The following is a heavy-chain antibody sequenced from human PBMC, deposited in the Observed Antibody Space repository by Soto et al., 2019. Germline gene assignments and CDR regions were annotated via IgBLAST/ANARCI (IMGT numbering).Heavy chain of an antibody. CDR2: ISGNVGSTT. J-gene: IGHJ4*02. V-gene: IGHV3-23*01. D-gene: IGHD6-19*01. CDR3: AKHRGFVAGPFDS. CDR1: GITFTNYA. Sequence: EVQFLESGGGLAQPGGSLRLSCAVSGITFTNYAMGWVRQAPGKGLAWVSGISGNVGSTTHYADSVKLRFTISRDNSKNMLFLQMNRPRAEDTTVYYCAKHRGFVAGPFDSWGQGTLVIVSS.